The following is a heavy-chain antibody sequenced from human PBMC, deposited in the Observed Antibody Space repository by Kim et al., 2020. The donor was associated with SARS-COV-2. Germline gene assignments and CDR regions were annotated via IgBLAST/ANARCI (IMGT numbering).Heavy chain of an antibody. V-gene: IGHV4-31*03. Sequence: SETLSLTCTVSGGSISSGGYYWSWIRQHPGKGLEWIGYIYYGGSTYYNPSRKSRVTISVDTSKNQFSLKLSSVTAADTAVYYCTSANHYGSGSFPDWGQGTLDTVSS. D-gene: IGHD3-10*01. CDR1: GGSISSGGYY. CDR3: TSANHYGSGSFPD. J-gene: IGHJ4*02. CDR2: IYYGGST.